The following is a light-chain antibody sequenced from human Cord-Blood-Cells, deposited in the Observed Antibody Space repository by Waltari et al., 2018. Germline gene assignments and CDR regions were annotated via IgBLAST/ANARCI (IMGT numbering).Light chain of an antibody. J-gene: IGLJ3*02. Sequence: SSELTQDPAVSLALGQTVRITCHGDSLRSYYASWYRQKPGQAPVLVIYGKNNRPSGIPDRFSGSSSGNTASVTITGAQAEDEADYYCNSRDSSGNHWVFGGGTKLTVL. CDR2: GKN. V-gene: IGLV3-19*01. CDR1: SLRSYY. CDR3: NSRDSSGNHWV.